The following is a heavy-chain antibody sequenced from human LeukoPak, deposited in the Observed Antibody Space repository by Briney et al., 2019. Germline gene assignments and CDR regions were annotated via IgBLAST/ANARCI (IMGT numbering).Heavy chain of an antibody. CDR3: ARSPHDSGDFYAFDI. CDR2: ITPFNGNT. Sequence: SSVKVSCKASGYTFTYRYLHWLRQAPGQALEWMGWITPFNGNTNYAQKFQDRVTITRDRSMSTAYMEMSSLRSEDTAMYYCARSPHDSGDFYAFDIWGQGTMVTVSS. D-gene: IGHD4-17*01. CDR1: GYTFTYRY. J-gene: IGHJ3*02. V-gene: IGHV1-45*02.